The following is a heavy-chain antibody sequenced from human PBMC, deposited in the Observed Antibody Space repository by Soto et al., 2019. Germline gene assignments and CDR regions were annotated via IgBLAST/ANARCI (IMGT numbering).Heavy chain of an antibody. Sequence: GGSLRLSCAASGFTFSSHAMSWVRQAPGKGLEWVSAISGSGGSTYYADSVKGRFTISRDNSKNTLYLQMNSLRAEDTAVYYCAKDRDYGSGSYQFDYWGQGTLVTVSS. J-gene: IGHJ4*02. CDR3: AKDRDYGSGSYQFDY. D-gene: IGHD3-10*01. CDR1: GFTFSSHA. V-gene: IGHV3-23*01. CDR2: ISGSGGST.